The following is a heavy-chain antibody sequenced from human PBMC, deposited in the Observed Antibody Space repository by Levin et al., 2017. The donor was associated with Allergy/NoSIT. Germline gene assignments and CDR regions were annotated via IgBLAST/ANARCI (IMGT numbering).Heavy chain of an antibody. CDR2: ISSSSSSI. J-gene: IGHJ4*02. Sequence: GGSLRLSCAASGFTFSSYSMNWVRQAPGKGLEWISYISSSSSSIYYADSVKGRFTISRDNAKNSLYLQMNSLRAEDTAMYYCARLRRAEGDYWGQGTLVTVSS. CDR3: ARLRRAEGDY. CDR1: GFTFSSYS. V-gene: IGHV3-48*01.